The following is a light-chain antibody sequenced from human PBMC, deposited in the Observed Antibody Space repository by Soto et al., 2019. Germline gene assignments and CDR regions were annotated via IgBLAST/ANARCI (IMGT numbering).Light chain of an antibody. CDR2: EVS. Sequence: QSALTQPPSASGSPGQSVTISCTGTSSDVGGYNYVSWYQQHPGKAPKLMIYEVSKRPSGVPDRFSGSKSGYTTSLTVSGLQAEDEADYYCSSYAGSDVVFGGGTKVTVL. CDR3: SSYAGSDVV. V-gene: IGLV2-8*01. CDR1: SSDVGGYNY. J-gene: IGLJ2*01.